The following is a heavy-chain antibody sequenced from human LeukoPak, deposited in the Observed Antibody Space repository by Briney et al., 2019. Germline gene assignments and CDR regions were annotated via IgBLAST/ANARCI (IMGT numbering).Heavy chain of an antibody. CDR2: ISYDGSNK. J-gene: IGHJ4*02. CDR1: GFTFSSYA. CDR3: ARGMSMIVVVITASQCDY. V-gene: IGHV3-30-3*01. Sequence: GGSLRLSCAASGFTFSSYAMHWVRQAPGKGLEWVAVISYDGSNKYYADSVKGRFTISRDNSKNTLYLQMNSLRAEDTAVHYCARGMSMIVVVITASQCDYWGQGTLVTVSS. D-gene: IGHD3-22*01.